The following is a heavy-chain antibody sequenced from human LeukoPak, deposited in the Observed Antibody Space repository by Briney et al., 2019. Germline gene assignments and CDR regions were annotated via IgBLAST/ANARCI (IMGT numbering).Heavy chain of an antibody. CDR3: ARDSLYNFWSGYYHTTYYFDY. Sequence: SQTLSLTXTVSGGSISSGNYYWSWVRQPAGKGPDWIGHIYTSGTTYNPSLKSRVTISVDTSKNQFSLKLSSMTAADTAVYYCARDSLYNFWSGYYHTTYYFDYWGQGTLVTVSS. CDR1: GGSISSGNYY. CDR2: IYTSGTT. D-gene: IGHD3-3*01. J-gene: IGHJ4*02. V-gene: IGHV4-61*09.